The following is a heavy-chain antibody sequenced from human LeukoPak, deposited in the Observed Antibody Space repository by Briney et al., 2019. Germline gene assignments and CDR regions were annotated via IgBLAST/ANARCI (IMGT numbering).Heavy chain of an antibody. V-gene: IGHV4-59*01. CDR1: GGSISTYF. CDR3: ARVYGDYVAYFDY. Sequence: SETLSLTCSVSGGSISTYFWSWIRQPPGKGLEWIGYIHDSGSTNYNPSLKSRVTVSVDTSKNQFSLKLSSVTAADTAVYYCARVYGDYVAYFDYWGQGTLDTVSS. CDR2: IHDSGST. J-gene: IGHJ4*02. D-gene: IGHD4-17*01.